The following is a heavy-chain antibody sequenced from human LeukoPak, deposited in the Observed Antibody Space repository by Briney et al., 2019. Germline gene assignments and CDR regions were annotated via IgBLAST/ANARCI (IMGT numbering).Heavy chain of an antibody. CDR1: GFTFSSYS. CDR3: ARLYCSGGSCRRPNWFDP. V-gene: IGHV3-48*04. D-gene: IGHD2-15*01. Sequence: GGPLRLSCAASGFTFSSYSMNWVRQAPGKGLEWVSYISSSSSTIYYADSVKGRFTISRDNAKNSLYLQMNSLRAEDTAVYYCARLYCSGGSCRRPNWFDPWGQGTLVTVSS. CDR2: ISSSSSTI. J-gene: IGHJ5*02.